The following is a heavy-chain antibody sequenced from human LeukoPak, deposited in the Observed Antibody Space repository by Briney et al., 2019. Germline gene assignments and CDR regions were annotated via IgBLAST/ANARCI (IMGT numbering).Heavy chain of an antibody. D-gene: IGHD3-22*01. CDR3: ARLSGFYYYYYMDV. CDR1: GGSISNYY. V-gene: IGHV4-59*01. J-gene: IGHJ6*03. CDR2: MFYGGST. Sequence: PSETLSLTCTVSGGSISNYYWSLIRQPPGKGLEWIGYMFYGGSTNYNPSLKSRVTISIDTSKNQFSLKLSSVTAADTALYYCARLSGFYYYYYMDVSGIGTTVTVSS.